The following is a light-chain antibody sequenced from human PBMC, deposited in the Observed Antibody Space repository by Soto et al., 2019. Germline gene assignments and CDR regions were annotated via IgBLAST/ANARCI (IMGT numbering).Light chain of an antibody. CDR2: GAS. CDR1: QSVSSN. J-gene: IGKJ3*01. Sequence: EIVMTQSPATLSVSPGERATLSCRASQSVSSNLAWYQQKPGQAPRLLIYGASTRATGIPARFSGSGSGTEFTLTIGSLQSEDFAVYYCQQYNNWPPTFGPGNKVDIK. V-gene: IGKV3-15*01. CDR3: QQYNNWPPT.